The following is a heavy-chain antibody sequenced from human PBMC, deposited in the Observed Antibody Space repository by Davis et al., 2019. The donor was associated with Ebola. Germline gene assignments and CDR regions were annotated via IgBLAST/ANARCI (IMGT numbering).Heavy chain of an antibody. Sequence: AASVKVSCKASGYTFTSYYMHWVRQAPGQGLEWMGIINPSGGSTSYAQKFQGRVTMTRDTSTSTVYMELSSLRSDDTAVYYCARTLYDFWSGPPPLYYYYGMDVWGQGTTVTVSS. D-gene: IGHD3-3*01. CDR3: ARTLYDFWSGPPPLYYYYGMDV. V-gene: IGHV1-46*01. CDR2: INPSGGST. CDR1: GYTFTSYY. J-gene: IGHJ6*02.